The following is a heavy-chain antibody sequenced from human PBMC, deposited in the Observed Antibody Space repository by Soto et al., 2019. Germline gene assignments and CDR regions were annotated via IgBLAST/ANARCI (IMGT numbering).Heavy chain of an antibody. V-gene: IGHV1-69*06. Sequence: QVQLVQSGAEVKKPGSSVKVSCKASGGTFSSYAISWVRQAPGQGLEWMGGIIPIFGTANYAQKFQGRVTITADKSTSTAYMGLSSLRSADTSVYYGARGGSYYDSIGYYRGFGYWGQGTLVTVSS. CDR3: ARGGSYYDSIGYYRGFGY. D-gene: IGHD3-22*01. CDR2: IIPIFGTA. J-gene: IGHJ4*02. CDR1: GGTFSSYA.